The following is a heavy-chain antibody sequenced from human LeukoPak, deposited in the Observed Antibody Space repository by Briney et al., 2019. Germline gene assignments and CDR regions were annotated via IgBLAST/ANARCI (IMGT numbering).Heavy chain of an antibody. CDR1: GFTFSSYG. D-gene: IGHD3-10*01. Sequence: GGSLRLSCAASGFTFSSYGMHWVRQAPGKGLEWVAFIRYDGSNKYYADSVKGRFTISRDNSKNTVYLQMNSLRAEDTAVYYCARTPGGSGNLFDYWGQGALVTVSS. J-gene: IGHJ4*02. CDR2: IRYDGSNK. V-gene: IGHV3-30*02. CDR3: ARTPGGSGNLFDY.